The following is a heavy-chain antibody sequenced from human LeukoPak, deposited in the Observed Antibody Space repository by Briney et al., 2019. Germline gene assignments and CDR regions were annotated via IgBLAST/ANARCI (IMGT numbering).Heavy chain of an antibody. V-gene: IGHV4-34*01. CDR1: GGSFSGYY. J-gene: IGHJ6*02. Sequence: SETLSLTCAVYGGSFSGYYWSWIRQPPGKGLEWIGEINHSGSTNYIPSLKSRVTISVDTSKNQFSLKLSSVTAADTAVYYCARVRITMVRGVITNYYYYYGMDVWGQGTTVTVSS. CDR3: ARVRITMVRGVITNYYYYYGMDV. D-gene: IGHD3-10*01. CDR2: INHSGST.